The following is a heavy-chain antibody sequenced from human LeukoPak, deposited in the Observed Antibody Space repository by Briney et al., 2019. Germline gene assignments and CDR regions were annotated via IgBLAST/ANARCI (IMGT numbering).Heavy chain of an antibody. J-gene: IGHJ6*02. CDR2: SMPILCIG. D-gene: IGHD2-15*01. V-gene: IGHV1-69*10. Sequence: SVKVSCKASVGSFSRYARSWVRQAPGQRLEWMGVSMPILCIGDYAQKFQGRVTITADKSTSTAYMELSSLTSEDTAVYYCASNQDIVVVVAATRRKYYYGMDVWGQGTTVTVSS. CDR3: ASNQDIVVVVAATRRKYYYGMDV. CDR1: VGSFSRYA.